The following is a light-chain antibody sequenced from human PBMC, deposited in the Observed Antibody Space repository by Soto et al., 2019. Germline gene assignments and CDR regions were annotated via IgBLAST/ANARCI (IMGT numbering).Light chain of an antibody. V-gene: IGKV2-30*01. CDR3: MQTIHWPFT. Sequence: DVVLTQSPVSLPVTLGQPASISCRASQSLLYSDGKTYLNWFHQRPGQSPRRLIYQVSIRDSGVPVRFSGSGSGTDFTLHISRVETEDVGVYYCMQTIHWPFTLGPGTKVDIK. J-gene: IGKJ3*01. CDR2: QVS. CDR1: QSLLYSDGKTY.